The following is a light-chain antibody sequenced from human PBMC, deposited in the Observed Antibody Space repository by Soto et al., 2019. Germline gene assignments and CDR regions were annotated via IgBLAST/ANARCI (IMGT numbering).Light chain of an antibody. CDR3: QQYNSWPRT. V-gene: IGKV3-15*01. CDR2: GAS. CDR1: QGIKNY. Sequence: EILLTQSPVTLSVSPGERATLSCRASQGIKNYLAWFQQKPGQAPRLLVYGASTRDTTIPARFSGIWSGTECTLSISRLQSEDFEVYYGQQYNSWPRTFGQGTKVDIK. J-gene: IGKJ1*01.